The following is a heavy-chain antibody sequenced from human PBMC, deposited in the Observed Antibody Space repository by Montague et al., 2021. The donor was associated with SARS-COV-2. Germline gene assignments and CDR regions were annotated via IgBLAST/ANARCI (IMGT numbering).Heavy chain of an antibody. V-gene: IGHV4-4*02. J-gene: IGHJ6*02. D-gene: IGHD3-16*01. CDR1: DGSISSPNW. Sequence: SETLSLTCAVSDGSISSPNWWNWVRQPPGKGLEWIGEIYYAGNTNYKPSLKSRVTIFIDKSKNHFSLPMSSVTAADTAVYYCARGGTYHYGMAVWGQGTTVAVSS. CDR3: ARGGTYHYGMAV. CDR2: IYYAGNT.